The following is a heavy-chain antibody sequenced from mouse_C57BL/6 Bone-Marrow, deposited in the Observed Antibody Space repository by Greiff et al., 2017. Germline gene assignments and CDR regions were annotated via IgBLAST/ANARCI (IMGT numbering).Heavy chain of an antibody. J-gene: IGHJ2*01. D-gene: IGHD1-1*01. CDR1: GYTFTSYW. Sequence: QVQLQQPGAELVKPGASVKMSCKASGYTFTSYWITWVKQRPGQGLEWIGDIYPGSGSTNYNETFKSKATLTIDTSSSTAYMQLSSLTSEDSAVYYCARSFCYYGRFDYWGQGTTLTVSS. CDR2: IYPGSGST. V-gene: IGHV1-55*01. CDR3: ARSFCYYGRFDY.